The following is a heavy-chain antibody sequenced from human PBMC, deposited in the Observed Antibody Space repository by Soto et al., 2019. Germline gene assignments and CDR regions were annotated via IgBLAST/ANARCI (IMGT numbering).Heavy chain of an antibody. CDR1: GFIFSTSGSAFSRYA. Sequence: GSLRLSCAASGFIFSTSGSAFSRYAMTWVRQTPGKALEWVSSISGSGVRTYYSDSVRGRFTISRDNSKDRLYLEMNSVRAEDTAVYYCAAPAYDYWCQGTLVTVSS. D-gene: IGHD3-16*01. CDR2: ISGSGVRT. V-gene: IGHV3-23*01. J-gene: IGHJ4*02. CDR3: AAPAYDY.